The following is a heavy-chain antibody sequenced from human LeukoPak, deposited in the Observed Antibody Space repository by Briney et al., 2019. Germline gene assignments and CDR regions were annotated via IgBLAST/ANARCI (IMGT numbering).Heavy chain of an antibody. CDR1: GGSMGTYY. D-gene: IGHD3-10*01. V-gene: IGHV4-59*08. Sequence: SETLSLTCTVSGGSMGTYYWSWIRQPPGKGLEWIGFIYHSGSTDYNPSLKSRGTISVDTSKNQFSLKLSSVTAADTAVYYCARTNYYGSGSYYPDLWGQGTLVTVSS. J-gene: IGHJ5*02. CDR3: ARTNYYGSGSYYPDL. CDR2: IYHSGST.